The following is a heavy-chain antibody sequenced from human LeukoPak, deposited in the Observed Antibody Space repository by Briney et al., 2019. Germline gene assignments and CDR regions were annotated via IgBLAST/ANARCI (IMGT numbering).Heavy chain of an antibody. CDR2: IIPIFGTA. D-gene: IGHD3-3*01. J-gene: IGHJ6*02. CDR1: GGTFSSYA. Sequence: SVKVSCKASGGTFSSYAISWVRRAPGQGLEWMGGIIPIFGTANYAQKFQGRVTITTDESTSTAYMELSSLRSEDTAVYYCASPYCDFWSGLVLPPDLYYYYYGMDVWGQGTTVTVSS. V-gene: IGHV1-69*05. CDR3: ASPYCDFWSGLVLPPDLYYYYYGMDV.